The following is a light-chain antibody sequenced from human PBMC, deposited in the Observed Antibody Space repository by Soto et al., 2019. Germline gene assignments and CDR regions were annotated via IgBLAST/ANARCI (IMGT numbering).Light chain of an antibody. CDR1: SSNIGSNT. J-gene: IGLJ2*01. CDR2: SNN. CDR3: AAGDDSLNGPV. V-gene: IGLV1-44*01. Sequence: QSVLTQPPSASGTPGQRVTISCSGSSSNIGSNTVNWYQQLPGTAPKLLIYSNNQRPSGVPDRFSGSKSGTSAPLAISGLQAEDEDDYYCAAGDDSLNGPVFGGGTKLTVL.